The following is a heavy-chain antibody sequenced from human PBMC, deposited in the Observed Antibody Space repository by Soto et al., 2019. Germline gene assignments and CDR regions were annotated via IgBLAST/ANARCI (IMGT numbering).Heavy chain of an antibody. Sequence: KPSETLSLTCTVSGGSISSGGYYWSWIRQHPGKGLEWIGYIYYSGSTYYNPSLKSRVTISVDTSKNQFSLKLSSVTAADTAVYYCARDSTQQWLNALDIWGQGTMVTVSS. J-gene: IGHJ3*02. D-gene: IGHD6-19*01. CDR3: ARDSTQQWLNALDI. CDR2: IYYSGST. V-gene: IGHV4-31*03. CDR1: GGSISSGGYY.